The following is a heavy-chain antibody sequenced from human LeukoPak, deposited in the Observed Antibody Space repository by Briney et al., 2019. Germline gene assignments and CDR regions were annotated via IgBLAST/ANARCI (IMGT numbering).Heavy chain of an antibody. CDR2: INPSGGST. Sequence: ASVTVSCTASGYTFTIYYMHWVRQAPGQGLEWMGIINPSGGSTSYAQKFQGRVTMTRDMSTSTVYMELSSLRSEDTAVYYCARANTVTKSFDYWGQGTLVTVSS. V-gene: IGHV1-46*01. CDR3: ARANTVTKSFDY. CDR1: GYTFTIYY. D-gene: IGHD4-17*01. J-gene: IGHJ4*02.